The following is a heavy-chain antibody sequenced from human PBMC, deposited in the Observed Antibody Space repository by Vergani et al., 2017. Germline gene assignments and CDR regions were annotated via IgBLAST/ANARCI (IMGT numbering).Heavy chain of an antibody. Sequence: QLHLQESGPGLVKPSETLSLTCTVSGGPITSSSYYWGWIRQPPGKGLEWIGNIYHSGGAYYNPSLKGRVTISVDTSKNQFSLEVTSVTAADTAIYFCARTASFILRYFHWALWGQGTLVTVSS. D-gene: IGHD3-9*01. CDR2: IYHSGGA. CDR1: GGPITSSSYY. J-gene: IGHJ4*02. V-gene: IGHV4-39*01. CDR3: ARTASFILRYFHWAL.